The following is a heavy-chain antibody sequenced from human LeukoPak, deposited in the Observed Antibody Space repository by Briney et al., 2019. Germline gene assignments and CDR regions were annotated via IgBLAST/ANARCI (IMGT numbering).Heavy chain of an antibody. J-gene: IGHJ4*02. V-gene: IGHV3-7*01. CDR3: ARDGDKWNDFDY. CDR1: GFTFRSNW. CDR2: KKEDGSQK. Sequence: PGGALRLSCAASGFTFRSNWMTWVRQAPGKGLERVANKKEDGSQKDYVDSVKGRFTISRDNAENSLYLQMNGLRVEDTAVYYCARDGDKWNDFDYWGQGTLVTVSS. D-gene: IGHD1-1*01.